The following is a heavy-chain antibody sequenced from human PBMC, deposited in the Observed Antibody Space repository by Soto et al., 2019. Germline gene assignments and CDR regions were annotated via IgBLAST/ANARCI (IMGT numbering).Heavy chain of an antibody. CDR3: AMRGVDTFGLAY. Sequence: EVQLLESGGGLVQPGGSLRLSCAVSGFTFSSFWMHWVRQAPGEGLVWVSRINTDGSSTSYADSVKGRFTISRDNAKNTLYLQMISLRVTDTAMYDCAMRGVDTFGLAYWGQGTLVTVSS. D-gene: IGHD3-10*01. J-gene: IGHJ4*02. CDR1: GFTFSSFW. CDR2: INTDGSST. V-gene: IGHV3-74*01.